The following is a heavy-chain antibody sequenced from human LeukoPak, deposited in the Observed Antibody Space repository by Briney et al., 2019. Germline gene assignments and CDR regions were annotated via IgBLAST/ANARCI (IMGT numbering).Heavy chain of an antibody. CDR1: GFTFDDYA. Sequence: GGSLRLSCAASGFTFDDYAMHWVRQAPGKGLEWVSGISWNSGSIGCADSVKGRFTISRDNAKNSLYLQMNSLRAEDMALYYCAKDPQRWLQSGTFFDYWGQGTLVTVSS. J-gene: IGHJ4*02. CDR2: ISWNSGSI. CDR3: AKDPQRWLQSGTFFDY. V-gene: IGHV3-9*03. D-gene: IGHD5-24*01.